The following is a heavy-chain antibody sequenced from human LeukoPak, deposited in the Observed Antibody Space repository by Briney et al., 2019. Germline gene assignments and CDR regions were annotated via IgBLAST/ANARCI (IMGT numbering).Heavy chain of an antibody. V-gene: IGHV4-30-4*01. Sequence: SETLSLTCTVPGGSISSGDYYWRWIRQPPGKGLEWIVYTYYSGSTYDNPSPKNRVSISVYTSKNPFSLNLSSVTDADTAVYYCARPYYYDSRIDPWGQGTLVTVSS. D-gene: IGHD3-22*01. CDR1: GGSISSGDYY. J-gene: IGHJ5*02. CDR3: ARPYYYDSRIDP. CDR2: TYYSGST.